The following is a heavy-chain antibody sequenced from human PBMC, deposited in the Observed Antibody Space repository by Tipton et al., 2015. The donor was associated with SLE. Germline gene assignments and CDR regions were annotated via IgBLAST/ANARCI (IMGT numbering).Heavy chain of an antibody. D-gene: IGHD1-26*01. V-gene: IGHV4-39*07. CDR3: ARHIDCINHGCYSPWFDP. CDR1: AGSISSSSYY. Sequence: TLSLTCTVSAGSISSSSYYWGWIRQPPGKGLEWIGSSYHSGSIYYNPSLKSRVTMTIDTSKNQFSLELRSVTAADTAVYYCARHIDCINHGCYSPWFDPWGQGTLVTVSS. J-gene: IGHJ5*02. CDR2: SYHSGSI.